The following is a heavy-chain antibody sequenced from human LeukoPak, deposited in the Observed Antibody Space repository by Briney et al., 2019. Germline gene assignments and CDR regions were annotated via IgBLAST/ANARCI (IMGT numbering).Heavy chain of an antibody. D-gene: IGHD6-6*01. V-gene: IGHV3-7*01. Sequence: PGGSLRLSCAASGFTFSNYWMSWVRQAPGKGLEWVANIKEAGSEKYYVYSVKGRFTISRDNAKNSLYLQMNSLRAEDTAVYYCGSSSGRNNWFDPWGQGTLVIVSS. CDR2: IKEAGSEK. CDR1: GFTFSNYW. J-gene: IGHJ5*02. CDR3: GSSSGRNNWFDP.